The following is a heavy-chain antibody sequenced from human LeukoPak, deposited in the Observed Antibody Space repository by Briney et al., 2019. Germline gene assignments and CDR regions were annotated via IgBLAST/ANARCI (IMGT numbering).Heavy chain of an antibody. CDR1: GFTVSSNY. CDR3: AGEQLPPDYYYYGMDV. D-gene: IGHD6-6*01. J-gene: IGHJ6*02. CDR2: IYSGGST. Sequence: GGSLRLSCAASGFTVSSNYMSWVRQAPGKGLEWVSVIYSGGSTYYADSVKGRFTISRDNSKNTLYLQMNSLRAEDTAVYYCAGEQLPPDYYYYGMDVWGQGTTVTVSS. V-gene: IGHV3-66*02.